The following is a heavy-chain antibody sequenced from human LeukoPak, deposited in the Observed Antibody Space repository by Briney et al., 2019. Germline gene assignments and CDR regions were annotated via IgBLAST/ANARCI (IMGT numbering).Heavy chain of an antibody. CDR2: IGTAGDT. D-gene: IGHD3-10*01. J-gene: IGHJ6*02. Sequence: PGGSLRLSCAASGFTFSSYDMHWVRQATGKGLEWVSAIGTAGDTYYPDSVKGRFTISRENAKNSLYLEMNSLRAGDTAVYYCARLGWFGESKYGMDVWGQGTTVTVSS. V-gene: IGHV3-13*04. CDR1: GFTFSSYD. CDR3: ARLGWFGESKYGMDV.